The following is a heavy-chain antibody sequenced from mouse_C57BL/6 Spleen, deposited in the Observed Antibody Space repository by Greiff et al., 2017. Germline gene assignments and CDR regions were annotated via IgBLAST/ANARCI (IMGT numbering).Heavy chain of an antibody. Sequence: VQLQQPGAELVRPGSSVKLSCKASGYTFTSYWMDWVKQRPGQGLEWIGNIYPSDSETHYNQKFKDKATLTVDKSSSTAYMQLSSLTSEDSAVYYCAREGYSFYAMDYWGQGTSVTVSS. D-gene: IGHD2-12*01. V-gene: IGHV1-61*01. CDR1: GYTFTSYW. CDR2: IYPSDSET. J-gene: IGHJ4*01. CDR3: AREGYSFYAMDY.